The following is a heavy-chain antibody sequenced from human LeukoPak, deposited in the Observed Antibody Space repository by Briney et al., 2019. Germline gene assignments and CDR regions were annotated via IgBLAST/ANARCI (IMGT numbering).Heavy chain of an antibody. CDR2: ITGSGAGT. D-gene: IGHD4-17*01. CDR3: SKDPNGDYVGAFDM. Sequence: GESLTLSCAASRLTFSNYAMTWVRQAPGKGLEWVSSITGSGAGTYFADSVKGRFSISRDNSQNTLFLHMNSLRADDTAIYYCSKDPNGDYVGAFDMWGPGTMVTVSS. V-gene: IGHV3-23*01. CDR1: RLTFSNYA. J-gene: IGHJ3*02.